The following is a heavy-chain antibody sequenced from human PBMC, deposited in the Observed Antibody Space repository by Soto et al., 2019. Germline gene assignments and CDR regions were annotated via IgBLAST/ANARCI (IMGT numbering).Heavy chain of an antibody. Sequence: EVKLVESGVGLVQPGGSLRLSCAASGFTVSSNYMSWVRQAPGKGLEWVTVIYSGGSTYYADSVKGPFTISRHNSKNTLYLQMNSLRAEDTAVYYCARVIRQLELFYYLDVWGKGTTVTVSS. CDR3: ARVIRQLELFYYLDV. D-gene: IGHD1-1*01. J-gene: IGHJ6*03. CDR1: GFTVSSNY. CDR2: IYSGGST. V-gene: IGHV3-53*04.